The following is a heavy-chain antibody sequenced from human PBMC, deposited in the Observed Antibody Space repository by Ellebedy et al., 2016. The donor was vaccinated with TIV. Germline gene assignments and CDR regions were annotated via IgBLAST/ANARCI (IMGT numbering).Heavy chain of an antibody. CDR2: IIPRSGYR. J-gene: IGHJ4*02. CDR1: GYDFTSFY. V-gene: IGHV1-46*01. Sequence: AASVKVSCKASGYDFTSFYLHWVRQAPGQGLEWVGLIIPRSGYRTYAQKFQGRVTMTSDTSTSTVYMALSSLRSEDTSVYYCARDGRGAYFGHWGQGTPVTVSS. D-gene: IGHD1-26*01. CDR3: ARDGRGAYFGH.